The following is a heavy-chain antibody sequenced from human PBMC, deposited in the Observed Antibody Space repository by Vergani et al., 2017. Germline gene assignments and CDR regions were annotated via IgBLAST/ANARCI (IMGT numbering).Heavy chain of an antibody. V-gene: IGHV1-69*12. CDR2: IIPIFGTA. Sequence: QVQLVQSGAEVKKPGSSVKVSCKASGGTFSSYAISWVRQAPGQGLEWMGGIIPIFGTANYAHQCQGRVTITADGSTSTAYMEPRSRRSEGTAVYYWAGDLGVGGTDYWGQGTLVTVSS. J-gene: IGHJ4*02. CDR3: AGDLGVGGTDY. D-gene: IGHD6-19*01. CDR1: GGTFSSYA.